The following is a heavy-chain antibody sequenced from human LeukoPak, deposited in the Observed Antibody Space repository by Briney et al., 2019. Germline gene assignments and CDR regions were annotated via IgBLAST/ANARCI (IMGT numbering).Heavy chain of an antibody. D-gene: IGHD6-19*01. Sequence: ASVKVSCKASGYTFTSYDINWVRQATGQGLEWMGWMNPNSGNTGYAQKFQGRVTITRNTSISTAYMELSSLRSEDTVVYYCARPYSSGWYNWFDPWGQGTLVTVSS. CDR1: GYTFTSYD. CDR3: ARPYSSGWYNWFDP. CDR2: MNPNSGNT. J-gene: IGHJ5*02. V-gene: IGHV1-8*03.